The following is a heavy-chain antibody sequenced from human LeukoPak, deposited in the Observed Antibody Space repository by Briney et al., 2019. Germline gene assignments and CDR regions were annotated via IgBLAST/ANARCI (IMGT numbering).Heavy chain of an antibody. V-gene: IGHV5-51*01. CDR3: ARLLQGVAGTWGY. Sequence: KDGESLKISCKSSGYSFTIYWIAWVRQMPGKCLEWMGMIYPGDSDTRYSPSFQGQITISVDNSISIAYLQWSSLKASDTAMYYCARLLQGVAGTWGYWGQGTLVTV. J-gene: IGHJ4*02. CDR2: IYPGDSDT. D-gene: IGHD6-19*01. CDR1: GYSFTIYW.